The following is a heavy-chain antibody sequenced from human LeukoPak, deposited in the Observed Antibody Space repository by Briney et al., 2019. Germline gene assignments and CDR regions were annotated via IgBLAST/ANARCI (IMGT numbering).Heavy chain of an antibody. V-gene: IGHV3-30-3*01. CDR1: GFTFSSYA. J-gene: IGHJ6*02. CDR2: ISYDGSNK. CDR3: ALSHLPAAMVGPLDV. Sequence: QSGGSLRLSCAASGFTFSSYAMHWVRQAPGKGLEWVAVISYDGSNKYYADSVKGRFTISRDNSKNTLYLQMNSLRAEDTAVYYCALSHLPAAMVGPLDVWGQGTTVTVSS. D-gene: IGHD2-2*01.